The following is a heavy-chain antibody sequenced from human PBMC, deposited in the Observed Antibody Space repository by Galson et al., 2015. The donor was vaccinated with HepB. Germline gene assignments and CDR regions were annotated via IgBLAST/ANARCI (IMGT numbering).Heavy chain of an antibody. CDR3: ARGALGVSGTRDPLDH. J-gene: IGHJ4*02. V-gene: IGHV3-30-3*01. Sequence: SLRLSCAASGIRFSNYDMHWVRQAPGKGLEWVAVISYDGNFKYYGDSVKDHFIISRDDSKNTLYLQMGSLRPEDTAVYYCARGALGVSGTRDPLDHWGQGTLVTVSS. CDR1: GIRFSNYD. D-gene: IGHD5/OR15-5a*01. CDR2: ISYDGNFK.